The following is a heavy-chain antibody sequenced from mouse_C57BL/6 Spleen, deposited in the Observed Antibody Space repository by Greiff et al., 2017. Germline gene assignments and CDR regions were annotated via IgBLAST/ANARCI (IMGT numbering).Heavy chain of an antibody. CDR2: ISSGGSYT. V-gene: IGHV5-6*01. D-gene: IGHD2-5*01. Sequence: DVQLVESGGDLVKPGGSLKLSCAASGFTFSSSGMSWVRQTPDKRLEWVATISSGGSYTYYPDSVKGRFTISRDNAKNTLYLQMSSLKSEDTAMYYCARHSHSNYLAWFAYWGQGTLVTVSA. CDR1: GFTFSSSG. J-gene: IGHJ3*01. CDR3: ARHSHSNYLAWFAY.